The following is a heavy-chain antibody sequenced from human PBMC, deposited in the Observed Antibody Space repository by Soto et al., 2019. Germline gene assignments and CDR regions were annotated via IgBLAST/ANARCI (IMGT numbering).Heavy chain of an antibody. CDR3: ARDLEFRDGNISHLDY. CDR2: IIPIIGTP. CDR1: GGTFRNHV. V-gene: IGHV1-69*13. J-gene: IGHJ4*02. D-gene: IGHD3-10*01. Sequence: SVKVSCKASGGTFRNHVFNWVRQAPGQGLEWMGGIIPIIGTPNYAQKFQGRVTITADASTSTVYLEVSSLRSQDTAVYYCARDLEFRDGNISHLDYWGQGTLITVSS.